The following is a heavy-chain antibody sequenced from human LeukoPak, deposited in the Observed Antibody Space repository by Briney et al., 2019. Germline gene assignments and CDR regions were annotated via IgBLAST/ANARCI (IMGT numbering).Heavy chain of an antibody. CDR1: GYTFTSYY. J-gene: IGHJ3*02. V-gene: IGHV1-46*01. CDR3: ARGYYYDSSGYPEAFDI. Sequence: GASVKVSCKASGYTFTSYYMHWVRQAPGQGLEWMGIINPSGGSTSYAQKFQGRVTMTRDMSTSTVYMELSSLRSEDTAVYYCARGYYYDSSGYPEAFDIWGQGTMVTVSS. D-gene: IGHD3-22*01. CDR2: INPSGGST.